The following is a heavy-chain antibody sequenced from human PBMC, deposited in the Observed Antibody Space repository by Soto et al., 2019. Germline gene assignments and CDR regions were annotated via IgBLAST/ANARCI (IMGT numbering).Heavy chain of an antibody. Sequence: SETLSLTCTVFGGSIASSSWYWGWIRQPPGRGLEWIGTIYYSGSTYYNPSLKSRVTISVETSENQFSLKLRSMTATDTAVYYCARGLPRDSFEMWGQGARVTV. CDR2: IYYSGST. CDR1: GGSIASSSWY. CDR3: ARGLPRDSFEM. J-gene: IGHJ3*02. V-gene: IGHV4-39*01.